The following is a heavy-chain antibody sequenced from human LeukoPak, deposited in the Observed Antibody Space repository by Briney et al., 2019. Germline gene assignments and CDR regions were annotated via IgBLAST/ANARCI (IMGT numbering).Heavy chain of an antibody. CDR3: ARDCSGGSCYLDY. Sequence: GGSLRLSCAASGFTFSSYSMNWVRQAPGKGLEWVSSISSSSSYIYYADSVKGRFTISRDDAKNSLFLQMNSLRDEDTAVYYCARDCSGGSCYLDYWGRGTLVTVSS. V-gene: IGHV3-21*01. D-gene: IGHD2-15*01. CDR1: GFTFSSYS. CDR2: ISSSSSYI. J-gene: IGHJ4*02.